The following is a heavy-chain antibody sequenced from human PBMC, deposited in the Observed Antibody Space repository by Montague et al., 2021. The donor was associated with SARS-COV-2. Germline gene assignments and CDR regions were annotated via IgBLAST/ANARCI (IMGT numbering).Heavy chain of an antibody. CDR2: IYDTGTT. V-gene: IGHV4-59*01. D-gene: IGHD4/OR15-4a*01. Sequence: SETLSLTCTVSGGSIIRFFWTWIRQTPGKGLGWIGDIYDTGTTKYNPSLKSRITISVDTSTNQFSLNLNSVTAEDAAVYYCARGGDFGYGFDYWGQGTLVTVAS. CDR3: ARGGDFGYGFDY. J-gene: IGHJ4*02. CDR1: GGSIIRFF.